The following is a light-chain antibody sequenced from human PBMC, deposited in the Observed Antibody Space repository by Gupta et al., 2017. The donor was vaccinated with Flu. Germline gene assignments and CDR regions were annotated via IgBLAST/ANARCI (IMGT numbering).Light chain of an antibody. J-gene: IGKJ4*01. V-gene: IGKV3-15*01. CDR3: QQYDDWPS. CDR1: QSVSSN. CDR2: DAS. Sequence: SPATLSVSTGERATRSCRASQSVSSNLAWYQQKPGQAPRLLIYDASTRATGIPARFSASGSGTEFTLTISSLQSEDFALYYWQQYDDWPSFGGGTTVGIK.